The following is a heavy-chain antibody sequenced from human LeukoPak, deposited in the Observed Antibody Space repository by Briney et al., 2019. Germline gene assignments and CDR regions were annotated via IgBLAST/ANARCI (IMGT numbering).Heavy chain of an antibody. CDR2: ISSSSSYI. D-gene: IGHD3-22*01. J-gene: IGHJ4*02. Sequence: PGGSLRLSCAASGFTFSSYSMNWVRQAPGKGLEWDSSISSSSSYIYYADSVKGRFTISRDNAKNSLYLQMNSLRAEDTAVYYCARAFTGYYDSSGYYSRDYWGQGILVTVSS. CDR1: GFTFSSYS. V-gene: IGHV3-21*01. CDR3: ARAFTGYYDSSGYYSRDY.